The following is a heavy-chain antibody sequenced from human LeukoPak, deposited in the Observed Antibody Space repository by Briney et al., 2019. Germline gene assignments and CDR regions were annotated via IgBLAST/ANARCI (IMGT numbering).Heavy chain of an antibody. D-gene: IGHD3-10*01. CDR1: GFTFSSYW. J-gene: IGHJ4*02. V-gene: IGHV3-7*05. Sequence: PEGSLRLSCAASGFTFSSYWMNWVRQAPGKGLEWAANIKPDGSEQYYVDSMKGRFTISRDNAKNSLYLQMNSLRAEDTAVYYCARDLSWSGRDYWGRGTLVTVSS. CDR3: ARDLSWSGRDY. CDR2: IKPDGSEQ.